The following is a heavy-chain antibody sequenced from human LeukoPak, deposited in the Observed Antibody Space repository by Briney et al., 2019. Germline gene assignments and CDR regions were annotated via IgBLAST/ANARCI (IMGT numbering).Heavy chain of an antibody. J-gene: IGHJ4*02. CDR3: AREGGRRDGCNYVY. CDR1: GFTFSSYW. Sequence: GGSLRLSCAASGFTFSSYWMHWVRQAPGKGLVWVSRINSDGSSTSYADSVKGRFTISRDNAKNTLYLQMNSLRAEDTAVYYCAREGGRRDGCNYVYWGQGTLVTVSS. D-gene: IGHD5-24*01. V-gene: IGHV3-74*01. CDR2: INSDGSST.